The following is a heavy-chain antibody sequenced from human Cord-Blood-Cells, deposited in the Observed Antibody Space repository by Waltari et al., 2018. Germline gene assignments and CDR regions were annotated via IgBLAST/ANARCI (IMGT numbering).Heavy chain of an antibody. J-gene: IGHJ5*02. CDR2: INHSGST. CDR1: GGSFSGYY. D-gene: IGHD3-3*01. Sequence: QVQLQQWGAGLLKPSETLSLTCAVYGGSFSGYYWSWIRQPPGKGLEWIGEINHSGSTHYNPSLKSRVTISADPSKTQFSLKVSSVAAADTAVCYWASKTFWSGYLNWFDPGGQGTRVTVSS. V-gene: IGHV4-34*01. CDR3: ASKTFWSGYLNWFDP.